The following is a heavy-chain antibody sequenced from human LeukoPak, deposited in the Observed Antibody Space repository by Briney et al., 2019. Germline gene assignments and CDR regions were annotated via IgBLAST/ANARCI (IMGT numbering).Heavy chain of an antibody. V-gene: IGHV3-7*05. CDR3: ARCHSTSPGDY. CDR1: GFTFSSYW. J-gene: IGHJ4*02. Sequence: GGTLRLSCAASGFTFSSYWMSWVRQAPGKGLEWVANIQQGGSEKYYVDSVKGRFTISRDNAKNSPFLQINCLRAYGPAVYYCARCHSTSPGDYWGQGTRVTVSS. D-gene: IGHD5-18*01. CDR2: IQQGGSEK.